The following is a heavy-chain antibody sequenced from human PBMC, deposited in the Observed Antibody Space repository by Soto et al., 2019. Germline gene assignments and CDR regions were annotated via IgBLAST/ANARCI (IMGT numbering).Heavy chain of an antibody. D-gene: IGHD2-8*02. CDR3: ARDKITGLFDY. Sequence: PSETLSLTCTVSGGSIRSGGYSWSWIRQPPGKGLEWIGYINHSGSTNYNPSLKSRVTISVDTSKNQFSLKLTSVTAADTAVYYCARDKITGLFDYWGQGTLVTVSS. J-gene: IGHJ4*02. CDR2: INHSGST. CDR1: GGSIRSGGYS. V-gene: IGHV4-30-2*01.